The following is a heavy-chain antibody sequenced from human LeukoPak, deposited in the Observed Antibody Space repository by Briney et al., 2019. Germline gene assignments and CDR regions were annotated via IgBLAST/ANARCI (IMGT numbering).Heavy chain of an antibody. CDR2: ISSSSSTI. D-gene: IGHD3-16*02. CDR1: GFTFSSYS. CDR3: ARGGDYDYVWGSYPDDAFDI. V-gene: IGHV3-48*04. J-gene: IGHJ3*02. Sequence: GGSLRLSCAASGFTFSSYSMNWVRQAPGKGLEWVAYISSSSSTIYYADSVKGRFTISRDNAKNSLYLQMNSLRAEDTAVYYCARGGDYDYVWGSYPDDAFDIWGQGTMVTVSS.